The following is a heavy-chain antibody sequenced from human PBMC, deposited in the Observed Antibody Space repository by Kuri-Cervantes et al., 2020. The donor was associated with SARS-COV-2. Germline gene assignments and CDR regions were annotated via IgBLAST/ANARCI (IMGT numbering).Heavy chain of an antibody. Sequence: SGPTLVKPTQTLTLTCTFSGFSLSTSGVGVGWIRQPPGKALEWLALIYWNDDKSYSPSLKSRLTITKDTSKNQVVLTMTNKDPVDTATYYCASIAARRVSYYYYGMDVWGQGTTVTVSS. D-gene: IGHD6-6*01. CDR3: ASIAARRVSYYYYGMDV. J-gene: IGHJ6*02. V-gene: IGHV2-5*01. CDR1: GFSLSTSGVG. CDR2: IYWNDDK.